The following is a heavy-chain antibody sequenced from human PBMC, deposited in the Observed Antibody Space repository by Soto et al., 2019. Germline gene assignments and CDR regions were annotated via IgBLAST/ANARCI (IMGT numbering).Heavy chain of an antibody. Sequence: EVKLLESGGGLVQPGGSLRRSCAASGFTFSSYAMSWVRQAPGRGLELVSAISVSSGSTYYADSVKGRFTISRDNSKNTLYLQMNSLRAEDTAVYYCAKVKRGGVVVVTVNLAIAWGQGTLVTLSS. CDR2: ISVSSGST. CDR1: GFTFSSYA. J-gene: IGHJ5*02. CDR3: AKVKRGGVVVVTVNLAIA. V-gene: IGHV3-23*01. D-gene: IGHD2-15*01.